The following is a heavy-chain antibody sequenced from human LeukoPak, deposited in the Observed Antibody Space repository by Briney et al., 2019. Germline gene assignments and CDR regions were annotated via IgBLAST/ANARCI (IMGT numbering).Heavy chain of an antibody. CDR3: ARDPATECSNGVCYKASWFDP. D-gene: IGHD2-8*01. V-gene: IGHV4-39*07. CDR1: GGYISSSNYY. J-gene: IGHJ5*02. Sequence: SETLSLTCTVSGGYISSSNYYWVWIRQPPGKGLEWVASIFDSGSTYFNPSLKSRVTILVDTSKNQFSLKLSSVTAADTAMYYCARDPATECSNGVCYKASWFDPWGQGTLVTVSS. CDR2: IFDSGST.